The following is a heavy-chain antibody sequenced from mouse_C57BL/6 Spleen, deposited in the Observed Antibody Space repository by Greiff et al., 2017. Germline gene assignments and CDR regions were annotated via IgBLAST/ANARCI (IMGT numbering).Heavy chain of an antibody. Sequence: VQLQQSGPELVKPGASVKISCKASGYAFSSSWMNWVKQRPGKGLEWIGRIYPGDGDTNYNGKFKGKATLTADTSSSTAYMQLSSLTSEDSAVYFCARSPIYYGNYGYAMDYWGQGTSVTVSS. J-gene: IGHJ4*01. V-gene: IGHV1-82*01. CDR3: ARSPIYYGNYGYAMDY. CDR1: GYAFSSSW. CDR2: IYPGDGDT. D-gene: IGHD2-1*01.